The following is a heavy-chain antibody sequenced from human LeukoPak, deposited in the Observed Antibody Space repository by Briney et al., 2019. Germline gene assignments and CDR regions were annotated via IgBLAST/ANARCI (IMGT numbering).Heavy chain of an antibody. J-gene: IGHJ4*02. CDR2: INSNSGAT. D-gene: IGHD2-2*02. V-gene: IGHV1-2*06. CDR3: TRTWWTEACSSSSCFTPDFDY. CDR1: GYTFINYQ. Sequence: GASVKVSCKTSGYTFINYQIHWVRQAPDQGLEWMGRINSNSGATVFAQKFRGRVTMTRDTSINTVYMELSSLEFDDTAVYYCTRTWWTEACSSSSCFTPDFDYWGQGTPVTVSS.